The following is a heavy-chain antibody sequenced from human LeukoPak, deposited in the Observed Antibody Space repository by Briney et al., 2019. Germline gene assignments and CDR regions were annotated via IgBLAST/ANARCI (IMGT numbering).Heavy chain of an antibody. CDR2: ISSSSSSI. D-gene: IGHD5-12*01. V-gene: IGHV3-48*02. Sequence: GGSLRLSCAASGFTVSSYRMNSVRQAPGKGLEWVSYISSSSSSIYYADSVKGRFTISRDHAKNSLYLQVNSLRDEDTAVYYCAREWATALDYWGQGALVIVSS. J-gene: IGHJ4*02. CDR1: GFTVSSYR. CDR3: AREWATALDY.